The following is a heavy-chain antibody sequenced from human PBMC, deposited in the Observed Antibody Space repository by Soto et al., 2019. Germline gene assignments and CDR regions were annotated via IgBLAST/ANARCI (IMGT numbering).Heavy chain of an antibody. CDR3: SRDSSSCRGGHCYFDN. Sequence: GSLRLSCAFSGLTFSDHYMDWVRQAPGKGLEWVGRIRSKANSYMTEYAASVKGRFTISRDDSKNSLYLQMNSLKTEDTAVYYCSRDSSSCRGGHCYFDNWGQGTLVTVSS. J-gene: IGHJ4*02. D-gene: IGHD2-15*01. CDR1: GLTFSDHY. CDR2: IRSKANSYMT. V-gene: IGHV3-72*01.